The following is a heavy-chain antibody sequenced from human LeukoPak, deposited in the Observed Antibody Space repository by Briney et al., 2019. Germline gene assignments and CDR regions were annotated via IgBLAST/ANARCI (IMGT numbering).Heavy chain of an antibody. CDR3: ARAPLRFLGNFDY. J-gene: IGHJ4*02. V-gene: IGHV4-59*01. CDR2: IYYSGST. CDR1: GGSISSYY. D-gene: IGHD3-3*01. Sequence: SETLSLTCTVSGGSISSYYWSWIRQPPGKGLEWIGYIYYSGSTNYNPSLKSRVTISVDTSKNQFSLKLSSVTAADTAVYYCARAPLRFLGNFDYWGQGTLVTVSS.